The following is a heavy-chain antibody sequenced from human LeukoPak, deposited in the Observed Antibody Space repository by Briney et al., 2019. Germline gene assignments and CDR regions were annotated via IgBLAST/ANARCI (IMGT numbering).Heavy chain of an antibody. Sequence: GASVKVSCKASGYTFTSYAMHWVRQAPGQGLEWMGWINTNTGNPTYAQGFTGRFVFSLDTSVSTAYLQISSLKAEDTAVYYCARTKDDFWSGYYDYWGQGTLVTVSS. V-gene: IGHV7-4-1*02. CDR1: GYTFTSYA. D-gene: IGHD3-3*01. CDR2: INTNTGNP. J-gene: IGHJ4*02. CDR3: ARTKDDFWSGYYDY.